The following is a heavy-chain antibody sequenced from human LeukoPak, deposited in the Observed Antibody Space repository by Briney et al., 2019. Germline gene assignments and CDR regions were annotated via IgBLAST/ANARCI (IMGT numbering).Heavy chain of an antibody. J-gene: IGHJ4*02. V-gene: IGHV3-23*01. D-gene: IGHD3-3*01. CDR2: ISGRGDIT. Sequence: PGGSLRLSCAASGFTFSRYAISWVRQAPGKGLEWVSGISGRGDITYYADSVKGRFTISRDNSKNTLYLQMNSLRAEDTAVYYCAKDLWDVLRFLDYWGQGTLVTVSS. CDR1: GFTFSRYA. CDR3: AKDLWDVLRFLDY.